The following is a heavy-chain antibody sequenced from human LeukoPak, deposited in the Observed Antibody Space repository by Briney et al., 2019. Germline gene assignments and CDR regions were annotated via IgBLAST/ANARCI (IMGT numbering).Heavy chain of an antibody. V-gene: IGHV1-46*01. CDR1: GYTFTSYY. D-gene: IGHD3-3*01. CDR2: INPSGGST. Sequence: ASVKVSCTASGYTFTSYYMHWVRQAPGQRLEWMGIINPSGGSTSYAQKFQGRVTMTRDMYTSTVYMELSSLRSEDTAVYYCARDQGPDDFWSGYSDYWGQGTLVTVSS. CDR3: ARDQGPDDFWSGYSDY. J-gene: IGHJ4*02.